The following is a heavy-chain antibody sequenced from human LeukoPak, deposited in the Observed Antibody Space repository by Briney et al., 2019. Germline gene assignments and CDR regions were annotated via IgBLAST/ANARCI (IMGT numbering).Heavy chain of an antibody. J-gene: IGHJ4*02. D-gene: IGHD3-22*01. V-gene: IGHV5-51*01. CDR2: IYPGDSDT. CDR3: ARSARDSSGYYLYYFDY. Sequence: GESLKISCQGSGYIFTSYWIGWVRQMPGKGLEWMGIIYPGDSDTGYSPSFQGQVTISADKSITTAYLQWSSLKASDTAMYYCARSARDSSGYYLYYFDYWGQGTLVTVSS. CDR1: GYIFTSYW.